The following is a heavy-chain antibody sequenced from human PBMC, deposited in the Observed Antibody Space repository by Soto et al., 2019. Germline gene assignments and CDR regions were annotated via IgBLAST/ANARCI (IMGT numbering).Heavy chain of an antibody. CDR3: ARGFIAAAPFDD. Sequence: SVKVSCKASGGTFSSYAITWVRQAPGQGLEWMGGIIPIFGTANYAQKFKGRVTITADESTSTAYMELSSLRSEDTAVYYCARGFIAAAPFDDWGQGTLVTVSS. D-gene: IGHD6-13*01. V-gene: IGHV1-69*13. CDR1: GGTFSSYA. J-gene: IGHJ4*02. CDR2: IIPIFGTA.